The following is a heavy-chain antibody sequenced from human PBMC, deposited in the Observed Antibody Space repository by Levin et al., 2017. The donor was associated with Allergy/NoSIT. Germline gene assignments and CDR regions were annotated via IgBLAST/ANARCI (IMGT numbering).Heavy chain of an antibody. D-gene: IGHD6-13*01. CDR3: AREPREASSWPHFDH. CDR1: GFTFSTYG. Sequence: AGGSLRLSCAASGFTFSTYGVHWVRQPPGKGLEWVAGISYDGSNKYYADSVKGRFSISRDNSKNTLYLQMTSLGADDTAVFYCAREPREASSWPHFDHWGQGALVTVSS. CDR2: ISYDGSNK. V-gene: IGHV3-33*01. J-gene: IGHJ4*02.